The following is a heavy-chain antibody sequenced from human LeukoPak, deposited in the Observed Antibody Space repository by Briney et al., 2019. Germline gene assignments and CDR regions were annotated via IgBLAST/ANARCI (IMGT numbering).Heavy chain of an antibody. V-gene: IGHV3-74*03. Sequence: GGSLRLSCAASGFAFNKYWVHWVRQVPGKGLVWVSRINGDGSSTMYADSVKGRFTISRDNAKNTLYLQMNSLRAEDTAVYYCARDMKAYDSSYGMDVWGQGTTVTVSS. D-gene: IGHD3-22*01. CDR2: INGDGSST. J-gene: IGHJ6*02. CDR1: GFAFNKYW. CDR3: ARDMKAYDSSYGMDV.